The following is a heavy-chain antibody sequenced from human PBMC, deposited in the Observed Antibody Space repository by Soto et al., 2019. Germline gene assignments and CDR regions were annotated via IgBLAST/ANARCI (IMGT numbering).Heavy chain of an antibody. D-gene: IGHD3-10*01. J-gene: IGHJ4*02. V-gene: IGHV4-34*01. CDR3: AFYGSGSYYIY. CDR2: INHSGST. CDR1: GGSFSGYY. Sequence: SETLSLTCAVYGGSFSGYYWSWIRQPPGKGLEWIEEINHSGSTNYNPSLKSRVTISVDTSKNQFSLKLSSVTAADTAVYYCAFYGSGSYYIYWGQGTLVTVSS.